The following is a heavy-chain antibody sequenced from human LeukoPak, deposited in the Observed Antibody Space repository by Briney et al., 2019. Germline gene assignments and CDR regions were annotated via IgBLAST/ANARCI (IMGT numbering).Heavy chain of an antibody. D-gene: IGHD4-23*01. CDR2: ISSSGSTI. CDR1: GFIFSDYY. CDR3: ARERGSSGGNTNGYFDY. J-gene: IGHJ4*02. V-gene: IGHV3-11*01. Sequence: GGSLRLSCAASGFIFSDYYMSWIRQAPGKGLEWVSYISSSGSTIHYADSVKGRFTISRDNAKNSLYLQMNSLRAEDTAAYYCARERGSSGGNTNGYFDYWGQGALVTVSS.